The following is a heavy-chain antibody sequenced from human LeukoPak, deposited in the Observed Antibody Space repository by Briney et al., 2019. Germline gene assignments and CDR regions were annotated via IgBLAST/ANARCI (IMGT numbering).Heavy chain of an antibody. D-gene: IGHD1-7*01. Sequence: SVKVSCKASGGTFSSYTISWVRQAPGQGLEWMGRIIPILGIANYAQKFQGRVTITADKSTSTAYMALSSLRSEDTAVYYYARGTTGTTAFFYFDYWGQGTLVTVSS. CDR1: GGTFSSYT. V-gene: IGHV1-69*02. CDR2: IIPILGIA. J-gene: IGHJ4*02. CDR3: ARGTTGTTAFFYFDY.